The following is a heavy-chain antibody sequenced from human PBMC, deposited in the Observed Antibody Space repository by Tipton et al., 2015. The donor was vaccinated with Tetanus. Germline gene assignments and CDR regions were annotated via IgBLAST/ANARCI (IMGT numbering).Heavy chain of an antibody. J-gene: IGHJ3*02. V-gene: IGHV4-39*02. D-gene: IGHD3-10*01. CDR1: GGSISSSSYY. Sequence: TLSLTCTVSGGSISSSSYYWGWIRQPPGKGLEWIGSIYYSGSTYYNPSLKSRVTISVDTSKNQFSLKLSSVTAAVTAVYYCAREAGYYGLNAFDIWGQGTMVTVSS. CDR2: IYYSGST. CDR3: AREAGYYGLNAFDI.